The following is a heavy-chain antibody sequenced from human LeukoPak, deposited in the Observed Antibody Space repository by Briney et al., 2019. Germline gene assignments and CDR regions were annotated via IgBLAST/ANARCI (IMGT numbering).Heavy chain of an antibody. J-gene: IGHJ4*02. D-gene: IGHD3-10*01. CDR2: ISRTSSYI. CDR3: ARVVGGQYGSGIDF. CDR1: GFTFSSYS. Sequence: GGSLRLSCAASGFTFSSYSMNWVCQAPGKGLEWVSSISRTSSYIYYADSVKGRFTISRDNAKNSLYLQMNSLRAEDTAVYYCARVVGGQYGSGIDFWGQGTLVTVSS. V-gene: IGHV3-21*01.